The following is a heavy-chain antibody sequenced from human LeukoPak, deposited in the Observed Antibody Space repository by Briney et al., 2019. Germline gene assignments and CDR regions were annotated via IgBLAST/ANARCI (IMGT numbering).Heavy chain of an antibody. D-gene: IGHD1-26*01. CDR3: ARRIVGPSSGGDY. CDR2: IKQDGSEK. V-gene: IGHV3-7*01. CDR1: GFTFSSFW. J-gene: IGHJ4*02. Sequence: GGSLRLSCAASGFTFSSFWMRWVRQALGKGLELVANIKQDGSEKYYVDSVQGRFTISRDNAKNSLYLQMNSLRVEDTAVYYCARRIVGPSSGGDYWGQGTPVTVSS.